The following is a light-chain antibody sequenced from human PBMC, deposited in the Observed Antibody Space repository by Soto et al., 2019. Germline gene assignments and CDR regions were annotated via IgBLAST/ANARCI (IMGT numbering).Light chain of an antibody. CDR3: ISYTTRSTWV. CDR2: DGS. V-gene: IGLV2-14*01. CDR1: SSDIGGYNY. J-gene: IGLJ3*02. Sequence: QSALTQPASVSGSPEQSITISCTGTSSDIGGYNYVSWYQQHPGKVPKLMIYDGSNRPSGVSNRFSGSKSGNTASLTISGLQAEDEADYYCISYTTRSTWVFGGGTKLTVL.